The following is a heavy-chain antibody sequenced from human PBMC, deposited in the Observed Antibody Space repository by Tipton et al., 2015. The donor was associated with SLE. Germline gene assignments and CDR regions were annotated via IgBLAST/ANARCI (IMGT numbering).Heavy chain of an antibody. CDR3: AREAEYSPYAFDS. CDR1: GGSISNYY. D-gene: IGHD5-12*01. J-gene: IGHJ4*02. Sequence: LRLSCAVSGGSISNYYWSWIRQPPGKGLEWIGSFSDSGTMKFIPSLKSRVTISIDSPMKQISLRLTSVTAADTAVYYCAREAEYSPYAFDSWGQGTPVTVSS. V-gene: IGHV4-59*01. CDR2: FSDSGTM.